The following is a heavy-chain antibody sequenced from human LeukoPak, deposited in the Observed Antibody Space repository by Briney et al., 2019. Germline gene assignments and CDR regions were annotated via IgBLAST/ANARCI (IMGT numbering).Heavy chain of an antibody. Sequence: GDYPYYPDSVQGRFTISRDNSKNTLYLQMNSLRAEDTAVYYCAKDRTWLSPYYFDYWGQGTLVTVSS. V-gene: IGHV3-NL1*01. D-gene: IGHD3-22*01. CDR2: GDYP. J-gene: IGHJ4*02. CDR3: AKDRTWLSPYYFDY.